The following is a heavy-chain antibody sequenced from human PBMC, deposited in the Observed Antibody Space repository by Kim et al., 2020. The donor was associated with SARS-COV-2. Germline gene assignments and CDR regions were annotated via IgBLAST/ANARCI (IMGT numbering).Heavy chain of an antibody. D-gene: IGHD5-12*01. Sequence: GESLKISCKGSGYSFTSYWISWVRQMPGKGLEWMGRIDPSDSYTNYSPSFQGHVTISADKSISTAYLQWSRLKASDPAMYYCARRRIVANFGMDVWGQGTXVTVXS. CDR1: GYSFTSYW. V-gene: IGHV5-10-1*01. CDR2: IDPSDSYT. CDR3: ARRRIVANFGMDV. J-gene: IGHJ6*02.